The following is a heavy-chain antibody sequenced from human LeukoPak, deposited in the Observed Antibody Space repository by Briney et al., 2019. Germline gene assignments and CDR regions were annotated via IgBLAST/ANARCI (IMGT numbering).Heavy chain of an antibody. CDR3: ARQLKDDYDILTGLDY. D-gene: IGHD3-9*01. V-gene: IGHV4-34*01. J-gene: IGHJ4*02. Sequence: KPSETLSLTCAVYNGSFNNYYWSWIRQPPGKGLEWIGEINHSGRTNYNPSLKTRVTISVDTSKNQFSLKLNSVTAADTAVHYCARQLKDDYDILTGLDYWGQGTLVTVSS. CDR1: NGSFNNYY. CDR2: INHSGRT.